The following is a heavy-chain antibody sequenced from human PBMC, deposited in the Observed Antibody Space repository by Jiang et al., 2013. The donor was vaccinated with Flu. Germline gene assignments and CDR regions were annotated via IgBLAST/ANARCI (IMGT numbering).Heavy chain of an antibody. D-gene: IGHD3-22*01. CDR2: SFSNDEK. J-gene: IGHJ4*02. CDR3: ARIRIPSADYYDSSGYPTGLFDY. Sequence: KPTQTLTLTCTVSGFPPXSASARMGVSWIRQPQGRPWSGLHTSFSNDEKSYSTSLKSRLTISKDTSKSQVVLTMTNMDPVDTATYYCARIRIPSADYYDSSGYPTGLFDYWGQGTLVTVSS. CDR1: GFPPXSASARMG. V-gene: IGHV2-26*01.